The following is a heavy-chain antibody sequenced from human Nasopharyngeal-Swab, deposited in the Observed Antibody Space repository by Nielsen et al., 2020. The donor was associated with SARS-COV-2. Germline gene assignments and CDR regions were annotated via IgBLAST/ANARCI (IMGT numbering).Heavy chain of an antibody. J-gene: IGHJ4*02. V-gene: IGHV3-74*01. CDR3: ARDLGYYDYVWGSYRIKDFDY. Sequence: GESLKISCAASGFTFSGYWMHWVRQAPGKGLVWVSRINSDGSSTSYADSVKGRFTISRDNAKNTLYLQMNSLRAEDTAVYYCARDLGYYDYVWGSYRIKDFDYWGQGTLVTVSS. D-gene: IGHD3-16*02. CDR1: GFTFSGYW. CDR2: INSDGSST.